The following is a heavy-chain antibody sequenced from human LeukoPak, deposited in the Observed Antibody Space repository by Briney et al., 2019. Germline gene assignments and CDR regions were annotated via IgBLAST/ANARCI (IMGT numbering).Heavy chain of an antibody. CDR2: ISGSGAST. CDR1: GFTFSSYW. Sequence: GGSLRLSWAASGFTFSSYWMSWVRKLQGRGLGGASGISGSGASTYYADSVKGRFTISRDNSKNTLYLQMNSLRAEDTALYYCAKGDDYYDSNGYTDYWGQGTLVTVSS. J-gene: IGHJ4*02. CDR3: AKGDDYYDSNGYTDY. V-gene: IGHV3-23*01. D-gene: IGHD3-22*01.